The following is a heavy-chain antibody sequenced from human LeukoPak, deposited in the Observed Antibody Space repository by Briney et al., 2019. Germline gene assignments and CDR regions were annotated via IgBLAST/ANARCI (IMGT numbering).Heavy chain of an antibody. J-gene: IGHJ4*02. V-gene: IGHV2-5*02. D-gene: IGHD1-14*01. CDR2: IYWDDDK. CDR3: AHRGTSITTHPVFGY. Sequence: SGPTLVNPTQTLTLTCTFSGFSLTTGGVAVGWIRQSPGKALEWLALIYWDDDKRYSPSLKNRLTITKDTSKKQVVLTMTNMDPVDTATYYCAHRGTSITTHPVFGYWGQGTLVTVSS. CDR1: GFSLTTGGVA.